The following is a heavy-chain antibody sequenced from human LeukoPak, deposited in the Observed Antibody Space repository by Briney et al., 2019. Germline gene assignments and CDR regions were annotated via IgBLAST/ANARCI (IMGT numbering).Heavy chain of an antibody. CDR3: ARVDGYNEYNWFDP. J-gene: IGHJ5*02. CDR2: INPNSGGT. CDR1: GYTFTSYD. Sequence: ASVKVSCKASGYTFTSYDINWVRQAPGQGLEWMGWINPNSGGTNYAQKFQGRVTMTRDTSISTAYMELSRLRSDDTAVYYYARVDGYNEYNWFDPWGQGTLVTVSS. V-gene: IGHV1-2*02. D-gene: IGHD5-24*01.